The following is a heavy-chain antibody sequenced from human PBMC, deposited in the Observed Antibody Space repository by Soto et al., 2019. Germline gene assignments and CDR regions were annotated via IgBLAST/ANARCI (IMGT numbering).Heavy chain of an antibody. J-gene: IGHJ4*02. Sequence: QLQLQESGPGLVKPSETLSLTCTVSGGSISSSSYYWGWIRQPPGKGLEWIGSIYYSGSTYYNPSLESRVTISVDTSKNQFSLKLSSVTSADTAVYYCARLNLYCSGGSCTDYWGQGTLVTVSS. V-gene: IGHV4-39*01. CDR1: GGSISSSSYY. D-gene: IGHD2-15*01. CDR2: IYYSGST. CDR3: ARLNLYCSGGSCTDY.